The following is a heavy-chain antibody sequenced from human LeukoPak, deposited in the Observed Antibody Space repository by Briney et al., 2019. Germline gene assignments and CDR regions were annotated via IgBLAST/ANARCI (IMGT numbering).Heavy chain of an antibody. CDR2: IKSKTDGGTT. D-gene: IGHD1-26*01. V-gene: IGHV3-15*01. CDR3: TTDVGANDAFDI. Sequence: GGSLRLSCAASGFTFSNAWMSWVRQAPGKGLEWVGRIKSKTDGGTTDYAAPVKGRFTISRDDSKNTLYLQMNSLKTEDTAVYYCTTDVGANDAFDIWGQGTMVTVSS. CDR1: GFTFSNAW. J-gene: IGHJ3*02.